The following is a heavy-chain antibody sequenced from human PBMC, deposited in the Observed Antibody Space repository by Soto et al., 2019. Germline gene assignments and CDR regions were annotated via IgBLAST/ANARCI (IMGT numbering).Heavy chain of an antibody. J-gene: IGHJ5*02. CDR2: IYYSGST. V-gene: IGHV4-30-4*01. CDR3: ARDRYYGSGSYLRPVNWFDP. CDR1: GGSISSGDYY. D-gene: IGHD3-10*01. Sequence: PSETLSLTCTVSGGSISSGDYYWSWIRQPPGKGLEGIGYIYYSGSTYYNPSLKSRVTISVDTSKNQFSLKLSSVTAADTAVYYCARDRYYGSGSYLRPVNWFDPWGQGTLVTVSS.